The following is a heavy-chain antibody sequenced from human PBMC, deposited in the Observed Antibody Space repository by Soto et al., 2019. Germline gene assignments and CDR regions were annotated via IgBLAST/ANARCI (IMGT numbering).Heavy chain of an antibody. Sequence: PSETLSLTCAVYGGSFSGYYWSWIRQPPGKGLEWIGEINHSGSTNYNPSLKSRVTISVDTSKNQFSLKLSSVTAADTAVYYCARDRHPPTTLRIFGVVHSYGMDVWGQGTTVTVS. V-gene: IGHV4-34*01. CDR2: INHSGST. CDR1: GGSFSGYY. D-gene: IGHD3-3*01. CDR3: ARDRHPPTTLRIFGVVHSYGMDV. J-gene: IGHJ6*02.